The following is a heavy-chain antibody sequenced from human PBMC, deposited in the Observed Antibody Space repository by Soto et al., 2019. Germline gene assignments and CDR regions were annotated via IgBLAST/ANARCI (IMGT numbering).Heavy chain of an antibody. CDR1: GFTFSSYS. Sequence: GGSLRLSCAASGFTFSSYSMNWVRQAPGKGLEWVSYISSSSSTIYYADSVKGRFTISRDNAKNSLYLQMNSLRDEDTAVYYCARDTCTSCYRGSSIAAHYWGQGTLVTVSS. D-gene: IGHD2-2*02. CDR3: ARDTCTSCYRGSSIAAHY. V-gene: IGHV3-48*02. J-gene: IGHJ4*02. CDR2: ISSSSSTI.